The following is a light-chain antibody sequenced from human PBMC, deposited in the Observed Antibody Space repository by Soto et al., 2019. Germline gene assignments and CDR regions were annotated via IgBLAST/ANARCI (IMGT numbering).Light chain of an antibody. CDR1: SSDVGGYNY. J-gene: IGLJ2*01. CDR3: NSYTSSTTLV. V-gene: IGLV2-14*01. Sequence: SALTQPASVSGSPGQSITISCTGTSSDVGGYNYVSWYQQHPGKAPKLMIYEVSNRPSGVSNRFSGSKSANTASLTISGLQAEDEAHYYCNSYTSSTTLVFGGGTKLTVL. CDR2: EVS.